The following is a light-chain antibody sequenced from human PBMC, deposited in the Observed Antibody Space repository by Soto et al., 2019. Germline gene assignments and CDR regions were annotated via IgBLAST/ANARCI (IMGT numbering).Light chain of an antibody. J-gene: IGLJ3*02. CDR2: TDS. CDR1: SSNIGRYT. V-gene: IGLV1-44*01. Sequence: QPVLTQPPSASGTPGQRVTISCSGSSSNIGRYTVSWYQQVPGTAPKLLIYTDSQRPSGVPERFSGSKSGTSASLTISGLQSEDEADYYCSSFAPTFSWVFGGGTKLTVL. CDR3: SSFAPTFSWV.